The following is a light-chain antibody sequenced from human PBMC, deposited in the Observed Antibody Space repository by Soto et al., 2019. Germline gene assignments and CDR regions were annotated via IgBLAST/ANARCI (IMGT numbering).Light chain of an antibody. J-gene: IGLJ3*02. CDR3: AAWADSLYGWV. CDR1: SSNIGSNT. CDR2: YNN. V-gene: IGLV1-44*01. Sequence: QSVLTQPPSASGTPGQRVTISCSGSSSNIGSNTVNWYQQLPGTAPTLLIYYNNQRPSGVPDRFSGSKSGTSASLAISGLQSEDEAHYYCAAWADSLYGWVFGGGTMLTVL.